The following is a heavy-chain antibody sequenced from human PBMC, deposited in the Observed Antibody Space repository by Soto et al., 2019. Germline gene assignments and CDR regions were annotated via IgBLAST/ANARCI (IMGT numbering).Heavy chain of an antibody. Sequence: GGSLRLSCAASGFTFSSYSMNWVRQAPGKGLEWVSYISSSSSTTYYADSVKGRFTISRDNAKNSLYLQMNSLRDEDTAVYYCARVAGGIAARRGFDYWGQGTLVTVSS. J-gene: IGHJ4*02. CDR3: ARVAGGIAARRGFDY. V-gene: IGHV3-48*02. D-gene: IGHD6-6*01. CDR2: ISSSSSTT. CDR1: GFTFSSYS.